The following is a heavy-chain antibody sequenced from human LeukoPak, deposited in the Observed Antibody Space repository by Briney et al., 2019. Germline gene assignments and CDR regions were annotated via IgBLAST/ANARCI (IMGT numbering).Heavy chain of an antibody. CDR3: ARDRGVGVLRYFDWPSGY. Sequence: ASVKVSCKASGYTFTDYYMHWVRQAPGQGLEWMGWINPNSGGTNYAQKFQGRVTMTRDTSISTAYMELSRLRSDDTAVYYCARDRGVGVLRYFDWPSGYWGQGTLVTVSS. V-gene: IGHV1-2*02. CDR2: INPNSGGT. J-gene: IGHJ4*02. CDR1: GYTFTDYY. D-gene: IGHD3-9*01.